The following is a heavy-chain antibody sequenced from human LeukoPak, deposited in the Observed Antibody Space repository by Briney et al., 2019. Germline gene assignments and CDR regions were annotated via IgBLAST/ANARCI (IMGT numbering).Heavy chain of an antibody. D-gene: IGHD1-1*01. J-gene: IGHJ4*02. CDR1: GFTFSTFG. CDR2: TSYDGSHT. V-gene: IGHV3-30*03. CDR3: ARDRILEPFDY. Sequence: GGSLRLSCAASGFTFSTFGMNWVRQAPGKGLEWVAVTSYDGSHTYYADSVKGRFIISRDNSKNTAYLQMNSLRVEDTAVYYCARDRILEPFDYWGQGTLVTVSS.